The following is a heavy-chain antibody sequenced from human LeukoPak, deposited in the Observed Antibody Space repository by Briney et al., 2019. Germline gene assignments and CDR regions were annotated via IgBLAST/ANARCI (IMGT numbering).Heavy chain of an antibody. V-gene: IGHV4-39*07. J-gene: IGHJ3*01. D-gene: IGHD4-11*01. Sequence: TSSETLSLTCTVSGGSISSSSYYWGWIRQPPGEGLEWIGYIYHSGSTYYNPSLKSRVTISVDRSKNQFSLKLSSVTAADTAVYYCARDLFLSNSWGQGTMVTVSS. CDR3: ARDLFLSNS. CDR1: GGSISSSSYY. CDR2: IYHSGST.